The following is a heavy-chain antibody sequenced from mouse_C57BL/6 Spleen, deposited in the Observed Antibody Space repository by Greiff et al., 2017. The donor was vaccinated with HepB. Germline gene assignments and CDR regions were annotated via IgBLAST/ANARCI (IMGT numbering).Heavy chain of an antibody. V-gene: IGHV1-81*01. CDR1: GYTFTSYG. D-gene: IGHD1-1*01. CDR3: ARWYYGSSRYFDY. J-gene: IGHJ2*01. Sequence: VMLVESGAELARPGASVKLSCKASGYTFTSYGISWVKQRTGQGLEWIGEIYPRSGNTYYNEKFKGKATLTADKSSSTAYMELRSLTSEDSAVYFCARWYYGSSRYFDYWGQGTTLTVSS. CDR2: IYPRSGNT.